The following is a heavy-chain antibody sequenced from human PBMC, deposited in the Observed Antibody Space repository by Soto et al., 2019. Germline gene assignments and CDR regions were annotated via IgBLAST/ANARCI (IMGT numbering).Heavy chain of an antibody. J-gene: IGHJ4*02. D-gene: IGHD6-6*01. CDR3: VCDGRLLDY. CDR2: ISYDGSTK. V-gene: IGHV3-30-3*01. Sequence: QVQLLESGGGVVQPGRSLRLSCAASVFTFSSYAMHWVRQAPGKGLEWVAVISYDGSTKHYADSVKGRFTISRDNSKNTLYLQMNSAGGEEMAVYYRVCDGRLLDYWSQGTLVTVSS. CDR1: VFTFSSYA.